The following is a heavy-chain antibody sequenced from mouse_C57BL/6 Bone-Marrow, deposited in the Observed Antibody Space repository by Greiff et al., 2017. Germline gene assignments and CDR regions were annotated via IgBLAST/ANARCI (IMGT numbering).Heavy chain of an antibody. CDR3: ARYYGSSYWYFDV. J-gene: IGHJ1*03. CDR1: GFTFSSYG. CDR2: ISSGGSYT. D-gene: IGHD1-1*01. Sequence: EVHLVESGGDLVKPGGSLKLSCAASGFTFSSYGMSWVRQTPDKRLEWVATISSGGSYTYYPDSVKGRFTISRDNAKNTLYLQMSSLKSEDTAMYYCARYYGSSYWYFDVWGTGTTVTVSS. V-gene: IGHV5-6*01.